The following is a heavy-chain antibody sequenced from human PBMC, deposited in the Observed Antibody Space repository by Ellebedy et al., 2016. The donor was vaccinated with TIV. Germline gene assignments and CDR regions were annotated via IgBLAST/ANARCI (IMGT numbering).Heavy chain of an antibody. CDR1: GYTFTGYY. J-gene: IGHJ4*02. Sequence: AASVKVSCKASGYTFTGYYLHWVRQAPGQGLEWMGWINPNSGGTNYAQKFQSWVTMTRDTSISTAYMELSRLKSDDTAVYYCARGMKMGIVWYYFDDWGQGTLVTVSS. D-gene: IGHD3-16*01. CDR2: INPNSGGT. CDR3: ARGMKMGIVWYYFDD. V-gene: IGHV1-2*04.